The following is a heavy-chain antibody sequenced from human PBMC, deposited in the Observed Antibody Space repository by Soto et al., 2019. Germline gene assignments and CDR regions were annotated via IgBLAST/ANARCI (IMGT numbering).Heavy chain of an antibody. CDR1: GYTFTSYD. CDR3: ASEASGVITFGGVVDYYGKGV. Sequence: QVQLVQSGAEVKKPGASVKVSCKASGYTFTSYDINWVRQATGQGLEWMGWMNPNSGNTGYAQKFQGRGTMTRNTSRSTAYMEVSSVSSEDTGVYYCASEASGVITFGGVVDYYGKGVWGQGTTVTVSS. D-gene: IGHD3-16*02. V-gene: IGHV1-8*01. J-gene: IGHJ6*02. CDR2: MNPNSGNT.